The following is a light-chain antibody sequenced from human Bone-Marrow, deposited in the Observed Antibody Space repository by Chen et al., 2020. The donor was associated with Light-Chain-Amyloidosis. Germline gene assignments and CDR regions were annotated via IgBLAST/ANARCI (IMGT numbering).Light chain of an antibody. V-gene: IGLV2-11*01. J-gene: IGLJ3*02. Sequence: QSALTQPRSVSGSPGESVTISCTGTSRDVGGYDSVSWYQQYPGKAPKLMIYDVSQRPSGAPDRFSAAKSGNTASLTIAGLQAEDEADYYCCSYAGIYWVFGGGTKLTVL. CDR3: CSYAGIYWV. CDR2: DVS. CDR1: SRDVGGYDS.